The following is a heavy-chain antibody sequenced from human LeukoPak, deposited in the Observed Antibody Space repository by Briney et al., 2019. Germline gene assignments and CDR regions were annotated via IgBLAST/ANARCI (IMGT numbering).Heavy chain of an antibody. J-gene: IGHJ4*02. CDR3: ARVKVLRFLEWFLYF. Sequence: SQTLSLTCTVSGSSFSSDAYYWSWVRQHPGKGLEWIGYVYYSGSSYYIPSLESRVTMSVEVSKKQFSLELRSVTAADTVVYYCARVKVLRFLEWFLYFWGQGALVTVSS. D-gene: IGHD3-3*01. V-gene: IGHV4-31*02. CDR2: VYYSGSS. CDR1: GSSFSSDAYY.